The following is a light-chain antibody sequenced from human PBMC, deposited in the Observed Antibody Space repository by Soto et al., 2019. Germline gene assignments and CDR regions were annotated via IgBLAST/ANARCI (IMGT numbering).Light chain of an antibody. CDR2: DST. Sequence: EVVLTPFPVTLSLSPGERASLACRASQILSSYLTWYQEIPRQPPWLLIYDSTNRAAGIPARFSGSRSGTDFTLPMSSVEPADFAMYYCHQSIQFGQGTRLEIK. CDR1: QILSSY. V-gene: IGKV3-11*01. J-gene: IGKJ5*01. CDR3: HQSIQ.